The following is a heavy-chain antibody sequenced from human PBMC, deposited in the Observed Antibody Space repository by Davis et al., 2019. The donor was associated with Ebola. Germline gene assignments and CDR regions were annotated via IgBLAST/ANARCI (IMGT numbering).Heavy chain of an antibody. J-gene: IGHJ4*02. CDR3: ARIDRGDATIPDY. D-gene: IGHD3-16*01. CDR1: GYSFTNYW. CDR2: IYSGDSDT. V-gene: IGHV5-51*01. Sequence: GGSLRLSCKGSGYSFTNYWIAWVRQMPGKGPEWMGIIYSGDSDTKYSPSFQGQVTVSADKSTSTAYLQWSSLKASDTAIYYFARIDRGDATIPDYWGQGTLVTVSP.